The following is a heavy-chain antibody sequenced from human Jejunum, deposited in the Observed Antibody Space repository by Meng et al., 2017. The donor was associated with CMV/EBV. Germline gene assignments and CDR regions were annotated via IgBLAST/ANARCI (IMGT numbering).Heavy chain of an antibody. D-gene: IGHD1-1*01. CDR1: GFPFSSYT. V-gene: IGHV3-30-3*01. Sequence: SGFPFSSYTLHWVRQAPGKGLQWVALISQAGSNKYYADSVKGRFTISRDTSKNTLYVQMNSLRPEDTAVYYCAREPQLEIDAFDIWGRGTMVTVSS. CDR3: AREPQLEIDAFDI. CDR2: ISQAGSNK. J-gene: IGHJ3*02.